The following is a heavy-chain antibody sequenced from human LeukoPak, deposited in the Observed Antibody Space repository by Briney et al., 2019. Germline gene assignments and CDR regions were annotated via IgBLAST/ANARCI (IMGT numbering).Heavy chain of an antibody. CDR1: GFTFSRSS. D-gene: IGHD3-10*01. J-gene: IGHJ6*03. CDR2: ISSGSSYI. CDR3: ASLDYGSGYMDV. Sequence: ETGGSLRLSCAASGFTFSRSSMNWVRQAPGKGLEWVSSISSGSSYIYYADSVKGRFTISRDNAKNSLYLQMNSLRAEDTAVYYCASLDYGSGYMDVWGKGTTVTVSS. V-gene: IGHV3-21*01.